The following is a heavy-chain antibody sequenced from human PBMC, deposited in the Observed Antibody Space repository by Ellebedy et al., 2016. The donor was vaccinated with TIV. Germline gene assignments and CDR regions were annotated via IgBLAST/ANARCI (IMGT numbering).Heavy chain of an antibody. D-gene: IGHD3-10*01. CDR3: SRHDDSGSYYTAFDY. J-gene: IGHJ4*02. V-gene: IGHV4-39*01. CDR2: INYRGNT. Sequence: SETLSLXCSVSGDSISSSRHSWGWIRQSPGRGLEWIASINYRGNTYYNPSLSNRATMSADMPKNQFSLRLTSVTAADTAVYFCSRHDDSGSYYTAFDYWGQGTLVTVSS. CDR1: GDSISSSRHS.